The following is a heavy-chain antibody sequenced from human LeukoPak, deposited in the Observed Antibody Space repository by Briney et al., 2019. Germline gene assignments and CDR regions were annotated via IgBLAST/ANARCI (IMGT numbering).Heavy chain of an antibody. CDR3: ARDYYGSGSSPGY. CDR2: IDPGDSYT. CDR1: GYSFTSYW. D-gene: IGHD3-10*01. J-gene: IGHJ4*02. V-gene: IGHV5-10-1*01. Sequence: KPGESLQISCKGSGYSFTSYWITWVRQMPGKGLEWMGRIDPGDSYTNYSPSFQGHVTISADKSISTAYLQWSSLKASDSAMYYCARDYYGSGSSPGYWGQGSLVTVSS.